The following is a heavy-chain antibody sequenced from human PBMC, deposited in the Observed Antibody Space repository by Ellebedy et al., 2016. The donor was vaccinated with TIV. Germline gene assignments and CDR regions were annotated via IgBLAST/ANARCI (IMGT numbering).Heavy chain of an antibody. J-gene: IGHJ4*02. V-gene: IGHV1-3*01. CDR3: ARDRNYGGKGGGFDY. Sequence: AASVKVSCKASGYTFTGYAIHWVRQAPGQSLEWMGWINAGNGNTKYSQKFQGRVTITRDTSATTAYMELSSLTSEDTAVYYCARDRNYGGKGGGFDYWGQGTLVTVSS. CDR1: GYTFTGYA. D-gene: IGHD4-23*01. CDR2: INAGNGNT.